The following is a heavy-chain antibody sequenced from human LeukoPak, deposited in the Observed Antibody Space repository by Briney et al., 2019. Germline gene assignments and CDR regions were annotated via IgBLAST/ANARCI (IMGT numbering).Heavy chain of an antibody. CDR3: IRVPY. Sequence: PGGSLRLSCAASGFTVSSNYMSWVRQAPGKGLVWVSRISSDGSNTNYADSVKGRFTISRDNAKNTLYLQMNSLRAEDTAVYYCIRVPYWGQGALVTVSS. V-gene: IGHV3-74*01. CDR1: GFTVSSNY. J-gene: IGHJ4*02. CDR2: ISSDGSNT.